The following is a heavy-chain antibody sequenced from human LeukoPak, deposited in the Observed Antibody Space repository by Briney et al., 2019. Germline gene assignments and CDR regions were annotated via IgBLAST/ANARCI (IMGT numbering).Heavy chain of an antibody. Sequence: ASVKVSCKASGGTFSSYAISWVRQAPGQGLEWMGGIIPIFGTANYAQKFQGRVTITADESTSTAYMELSSLRSEDTAVCYCARDRGIAVAGNFDYWAREPWSPSPQ. J-gene: IGHJ4*02. CDR2: IIPIFGTA. CDR1: GGTFSSYA. D-gene: IGHD6-19*01. CDR3: ARDRGIAVAGNFDY. V-gene: IGHV1-69*13.